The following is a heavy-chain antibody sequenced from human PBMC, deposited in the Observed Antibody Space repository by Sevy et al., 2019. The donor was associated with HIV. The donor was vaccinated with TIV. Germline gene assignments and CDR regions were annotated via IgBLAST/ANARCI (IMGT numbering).Heavy chain of an antibody. CDR1: GFTFSSYS. V-gene: IGHV3-23*01. D-gene: IGHD3-3*01. Sequence: GSLRLSCAASGFTFSSYSMNWVRQAPGKGLEWVSTISAGGGSTYYADSVKGRFTISRDNSRDTLDLQMNSLRADDTAVYYCARETTSGYLPWGQGTLVTVSS. CDR2: ISAGGGST. J-gene: IGHJ5*02. CDR3: ARETTSGYLP.